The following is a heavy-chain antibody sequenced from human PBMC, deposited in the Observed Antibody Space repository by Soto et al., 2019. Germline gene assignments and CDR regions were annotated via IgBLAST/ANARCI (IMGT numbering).Heavy chain of an antibody. J-gene: IGHJ4*02. Sequence: EVQLVESGGGLVQPGGSLRLSCAASGFSFRDHYMDWVRQAPGKGLEWVGRSRNKANSYTTEYAASVKGRFTISRDDSKNSLYLQMNSLKTEDTAVYYCVRTRGGEGDFDYRGQGTLVTVSS. CDR2: SRNKANSYTT. CDR3: VRTRGGEGDFDY. CDR1: GFSFRDHY. D-gene: IGHD3-16*01. V-gene: IGHV3-72*01.